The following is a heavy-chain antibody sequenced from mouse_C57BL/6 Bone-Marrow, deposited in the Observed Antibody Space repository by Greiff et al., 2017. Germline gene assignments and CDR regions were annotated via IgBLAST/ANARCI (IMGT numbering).Heavy chain of an antibody. Sequence: QVQLQQPGAELVKPGASVKLSCKASGYTITSYWMHWVKQRPGQGLEWIGMIHPNSGSTNYNEKFKSKATLTVDKSSSTAYVQLSSLTSEDAAVYYCAGCSPYAMDYWGQGTSVTVSS. D-gene: IGHD3-3*01. CDR3: AGCSPYAMDY. CDR2: IHPNSGST. V-gene: IGHV1-64*01. J-gene: IGHJ4*01. CDR1: GYTITSYW.